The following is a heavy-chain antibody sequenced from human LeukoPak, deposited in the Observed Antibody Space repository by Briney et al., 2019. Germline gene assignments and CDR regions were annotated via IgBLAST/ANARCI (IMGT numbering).Heavy chain of an antibody. V-gene: IGHV4-4*07. CDR3: ARETFSYYYDSSGFDAFDI. CDR2: IYTSGST. Sequence: PSETLSLTCTVSGGSISSYYWSWIRQPAGKGLEWIGRIYTSGSTNYNPSLKSRVTMSVDTSKNQFSLKLSSVTAADTAVYYCARETFSYYYDSSGFDAFDIWGQGTMVTVSS. D-gene: IGHD3-22*01. CDR1: GGSISSYY. J-gene: IGHJ3*02.